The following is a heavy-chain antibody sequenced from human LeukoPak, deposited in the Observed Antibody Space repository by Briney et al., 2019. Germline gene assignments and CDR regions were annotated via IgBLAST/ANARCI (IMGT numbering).Heavy chain of an antibody. J-gene: IGHJ4*02. CDR1: GFTFSSYA. Sequence: GRSLRLSCAACGFTFSSYAMHWVRQAPGKGLEWVAVISYDGSNKYYTDSMKGRFTISRDNSKNTLYLQMNSLRAEDTAVYYCARDRGYGSSTSCYALYYFDYWGQGTLVTVSS. CDR2: ISYDGSNK. D-gene: IGHD2-2*03. CDR3: ARDRGYGSSTSCYALYYFDY. V-gene: IGHV3-30*04.